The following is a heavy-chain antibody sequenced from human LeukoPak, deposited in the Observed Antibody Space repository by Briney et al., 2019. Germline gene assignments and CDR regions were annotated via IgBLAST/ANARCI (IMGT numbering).Heavy chain of an antibody. V-gene: IGHV3-30*18. Sequence: GGSLRLSCVASGFTFSSYGMHWVRQAPGKGLEWVAIVSYDGSDKFYADSVKGRFTISRDNSNNTLYLQMNSLRAEDTAMYYCAKDINYYGSGSYLGYWGQGTLVTVSS. J-gene: IGHJ4*02. CDR3: AKDINYYGSGSYLGY. D-gene: IGHD3-10*01. CDR2: VSYDGSDK. CDR1: GFTFSSYG.